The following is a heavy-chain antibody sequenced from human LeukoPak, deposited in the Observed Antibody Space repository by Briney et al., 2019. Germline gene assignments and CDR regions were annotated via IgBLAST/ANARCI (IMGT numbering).Heavy chain of an antibody. CDR2: ISSNGGST. V-gene: IGHV3-64D*06. CDR3: ALKYNWNLYNWFDP. Sequence: GGSLRLSCAATEFTFSNYGMHWVRQAPGKGLEYVSAISSNGGSTYYADSVKGRFTISRDNSKNTLYLQMSSLRAEDTAVYYCALKYNWNLYNWFDPWGQGTLVTVSS. D-gene: IGHD1-20*01. CDR1: EFTFSNYG. J-gene: IGHJ5*02.